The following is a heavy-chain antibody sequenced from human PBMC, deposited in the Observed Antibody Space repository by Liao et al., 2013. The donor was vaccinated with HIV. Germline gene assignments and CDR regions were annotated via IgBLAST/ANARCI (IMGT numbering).Heavy chain of an antibody. CDR2: IYSSGST. V-gene: IGHV4-4*07. D-gene: IGHD3-3*01. CDR3: ARTDQYYDFWNGYENWFDP. J-gene: IGHJ5*02. CDR1: GGSISSYY. Sequence: QVQLQESGPGLVKPSETLSLTCTVSGGSISSYYWSWIRQPAGKGLEWIGRIYSSGSTNYNPSLKSRVTISVDTSKNQLSLKLSSVTAADTAVYYCARTDQYYDFWNGYENWFDPWGQGTLVTVSS.